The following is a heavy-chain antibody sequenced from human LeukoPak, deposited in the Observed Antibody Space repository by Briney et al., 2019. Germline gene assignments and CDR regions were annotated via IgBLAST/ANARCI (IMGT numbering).Heavy chain of an antibody. V-gene: IGHV1-18*01. CDR3: AKGGSGSYAPYYYMDV. CDR1: GYTFTTYN. Sequence: ASVKVSCKASGYTFTTYNINWVRQAPGQGLEWMGWISGYNGNTNYAQKLQGRVTMTTDTSTSTAYMELRSLKSDDTALYYCAKGGSGSYAPYYYMDVWGKGTAVTVSS. D-gene: IGHD1-26*01. J-gene: IGHJ6*03. CDR2: ISGYNGNT.